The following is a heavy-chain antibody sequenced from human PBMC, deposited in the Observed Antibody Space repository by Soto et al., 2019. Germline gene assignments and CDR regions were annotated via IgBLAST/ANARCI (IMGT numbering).Heavy chain of an antibody. CDR1: GFTFSSYG. Sequence: SLRLSCAASGFTFSSYGMHWVRQAPGKGLEWVAVIWYDGSNKYYADSVKGRFTISRDNSKNTLYLQMNSLRAEDTAVYYCAREFYGDSNYYGMDVWGQGTTVTVSS. V-gene: IGHV3-33*01. J-gene: IGHJ6*02. CDR3: AREFYGDSNYYGMDV. CDR2: IWYDGSNK. D-gene: IGHD4-17*01.